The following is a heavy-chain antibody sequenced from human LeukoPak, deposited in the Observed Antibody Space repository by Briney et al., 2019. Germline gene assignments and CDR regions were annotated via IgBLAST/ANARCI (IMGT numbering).Heavy chain of an antibody. V-gene: IGHV3-30*04. CDR3: TLTTFGVVYYFDY. CDR1: GFTFSGYA. J-gene: IGHJ4*02. CDR2: ISYDGINQ. Sequence: GGSLRLSCATSGFTFSGYAMHWVRQAPGKGLEWVALISYDGINQYYADSVKGRFIISRDNSKNTLYLQLNSLRLEDTAVYYCTLTTFGVVYYFDYWGQGTLVTVSS. D-gene: IGHD1/OR15-1a*01.